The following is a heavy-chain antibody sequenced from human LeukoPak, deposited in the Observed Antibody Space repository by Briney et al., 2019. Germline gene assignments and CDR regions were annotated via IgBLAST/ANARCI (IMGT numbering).Heavy chain of an antibody. CDR1: GFIFSSYV. V-gene: IGHV3-30-3*01. CDR3: ARDIDLTAGIMDV. Sequence: PGGSLRLSCAASGFIFSSYVMHWVRQAPGKGLEWVAVISYDGSNKYYADSVMGRFTISRDNSKNRLYLQMNSLRPEDTAVYYCARDIDLTAGIMDVWGQGTTVTVSS. J-gene: IGHJ6*02. CDR2: ISYDGSNK. D-gene: IGHD1-14*01.